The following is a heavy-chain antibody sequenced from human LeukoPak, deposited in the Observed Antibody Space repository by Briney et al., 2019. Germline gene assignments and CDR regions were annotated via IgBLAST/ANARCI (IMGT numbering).Heavy chain of an antibody. CDR1: GFTFSSYW. J-gene: IGHJ3*02. CDR2: INTDGSST. CDR3: ARGGEAAAGSSDAFDI. Sequence: GGSLRLSCAASGFTFSSYWMHWVRQAPGKGLVWVSRINTDGSSTSYADSVKGRFTISRDNAKNTLYLQMNSLRAEDTAVYYCARGGEAAAGSSDAFDIWGQGTMVTVSS. V-gene: IGHV3-74*01. D-gene: IGHD6-13*01.